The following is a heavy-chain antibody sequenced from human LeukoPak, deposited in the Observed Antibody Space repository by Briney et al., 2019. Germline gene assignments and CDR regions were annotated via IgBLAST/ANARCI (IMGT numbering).Heavy chain of an antibody. CDR2: IFYTGST. CDR3: AREYYYYESTGYQYYFDS. D-gene: IGHD3-22*01. V-gene: IGHV4-30-4*01. J-gene: IGHJ4*02. CDR1: NVSINNGDYY. Sequence: SETLSLTCIVSNVSINNGDYYWSWIRQPPGKGLEWIGYIFYTGSTHYNPSLKSRVAVSIDTSKNQFSLKLTSVTAADTAVYYCAREYYYYESTGYQYYFDSWGQGTLVTVSS.